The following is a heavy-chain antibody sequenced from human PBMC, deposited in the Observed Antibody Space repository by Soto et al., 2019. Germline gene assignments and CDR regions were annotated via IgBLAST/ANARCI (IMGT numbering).Heavy chain of an antibody. V-gene: IGHV3-23*01. CDR2: ISGSGGST. J-gene: IGHJ4*02. Sequence: EVQLLESGGGLVQPGGSLRLSCAASGFTFSSYAISWVRQAPGKGLEWVSAISGSGGSTYYADSVTGRFTISRDNSMNTLYLQMNSLRAEDTAVYYCSKADRYCSSTSCPNYFDYWGQRTLVTVSS. CDR1: GFTFSSYA. CDR3: SKADRYCSSTSCPNYFDY. D-gene: IGHD2-2*01.